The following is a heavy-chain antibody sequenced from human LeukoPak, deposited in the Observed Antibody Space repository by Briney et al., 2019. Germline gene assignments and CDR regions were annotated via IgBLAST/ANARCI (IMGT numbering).Heavy chain of an antibody. V-gene: IGHV3-30*04. D-gene: IGHD3-22*01. CDR3: ARASHYYDSSGYSLVDY. Sequence: PGGSLRLSCAASGFTFSSYAMHWVRQAPGKGLEGVAVISYDGSNKYYADSVKGRFTISRDNSKNTLYLQMNSLRAEDTAVYYCARASHYYDSSGYSLVDYWGQGTLATVSS. CDR1: GFTFSSYA. J-gene: IGHJ4*02. CDR2: ISYDGSNK.